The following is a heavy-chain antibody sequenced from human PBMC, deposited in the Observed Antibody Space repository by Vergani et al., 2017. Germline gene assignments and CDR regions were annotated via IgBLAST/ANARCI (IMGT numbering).Heavy chain of an antibody. V-gene: IGHV1-69*06. CDR2: IIPIFGTA. Sequence: QVQLVQSGAEVKKPGSSVKVSCKASGGTFSSYAISWVRQAPGQGLEWMGGIIPIFGTANYAQKFQGRVTMTTDTSTSTAYMELRSLRSDDTAVYYCARDQRGYSYGTVYYYMDVWGKGTTVTVSS. D-gene: IGHD5-18*01. J-gene: IGHJ6*03. CDR1: GGTFSSYA. CDR3: ARDQRGYSYGTVYYYMDV.